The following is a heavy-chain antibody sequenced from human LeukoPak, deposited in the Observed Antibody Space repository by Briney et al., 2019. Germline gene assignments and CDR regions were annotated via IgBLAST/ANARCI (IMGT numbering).Heavy chain of an antibody. CDR2: ISAYNGNT. CDR3: ARSGGIVVVPATLDY. J-gene: IGHJ4*02. Sequence: ASVKVSCKASGYTFTSYGISWVRQAPGQGLEWMGWISAYNGNTNYAQKLQGRVTMTTDTSTGTAYMELRSLRSDDTAVYYCARSGGIVVVPATLDYWGQGTLVTVSS. CDR1: GYTFTSYG. D-gene: IGHD2-2*01. V-gene: IGHV1-18*01.